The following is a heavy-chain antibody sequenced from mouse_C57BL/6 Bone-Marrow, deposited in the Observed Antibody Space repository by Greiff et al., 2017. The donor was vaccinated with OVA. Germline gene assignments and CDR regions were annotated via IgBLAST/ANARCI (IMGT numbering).Heavy chain of an antibody. V-gene: IGHV1-52*01. CDR2: IDPSDSET. Sequence: VQLQQSGAELVRPGSSVKLSCKASGYTFTSYWMHWVKQRPIQGLEWIGNIDPSDSETHYNQKFKDKATLTVDKSSSTAYMQLSSLTSEDSAVYYCALDSSGPYAMDYWGQGTSVTVSS. CDR1: GYTFTSYW. J-gene: IGHJ4*01. D-gene: IGHD3-2*02. CDR3: ALDSSGPYAMDY.